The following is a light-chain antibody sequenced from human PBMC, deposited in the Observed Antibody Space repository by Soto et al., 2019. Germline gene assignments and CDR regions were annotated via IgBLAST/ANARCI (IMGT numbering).Light chain of an antibody. CDR3: SSYTSRSTLGV. V-gene: IGLV2-14*03. Sequence: QSALTQPASVSGSPGQSITISCTGAYSDIGGYNYVSWYQQHPGKAPKLMIYDVTNRPSGVSYRFSCSKSGNTASLTISGLQAEDEADYYCSSYTSRSTLGVFGGGTKLTVL. J-gene: IGLJ2*01. CDR2: DVT. CDR1: YSDIGGYNY.